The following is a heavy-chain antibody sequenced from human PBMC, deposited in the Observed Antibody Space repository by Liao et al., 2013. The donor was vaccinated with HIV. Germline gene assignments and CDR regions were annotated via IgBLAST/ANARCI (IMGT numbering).Heavy chain of an antibody. CDR1: GGSISDGDYY. J-gene: IGHJ4*02. CDR3: ARDDFTTMSPTSPTYFDF. Sequence: QVQLQESGPGLVKPSQTLSLTCSVFGGSISDGDYYWTWIRQSPGKGLEWIGYIFDSGSTNYNPSLKSRVSISVDTSYNQFSLELTSVTAADTAVYYCARDDFTTMSPTSPTYFDFWGQGILVAVSS. V-gene: IGHV4-30-4*08. D-gene: IGHD1-1*01. CDR2: IFDSGST.